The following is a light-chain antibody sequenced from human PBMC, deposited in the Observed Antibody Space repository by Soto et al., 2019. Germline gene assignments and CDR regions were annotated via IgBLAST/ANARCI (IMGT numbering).Light chain of an antibody. CDR2: LGS. CDR1: QSLLHSNGYNY. Sequence: DIVMTQSPLSLPVTPGEPASISCRSSQSLLHSNGYNYSDWYLQKPGQSPQLLIYLGSTRASGVPDRVGGSGSCTDFTLKISRVEAEDVGVYYCMQSLQTPLTFGQGTKVEIK. J-gene: IGKJ1*01. V-gene: IGKV2-28*01. CDR3: MQSLQTPLT.